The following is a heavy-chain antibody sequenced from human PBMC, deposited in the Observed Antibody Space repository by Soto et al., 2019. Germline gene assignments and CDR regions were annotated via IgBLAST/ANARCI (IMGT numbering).Heavy chain of an antibody. J-gene: IGHJ4*02. D-gene: IGHD2-2*01. CDR1: GYTFIGYY. Sequence: ASVKVSCKASGYTFIGYYMHWVRQAPGQGLEWMGWINPNSGGTNYAQKFQGRVTMTRDTSISTAYMELSRLRSDDTAVYYCARGSVPAEGNDYWGQGXLVTVSS. CDR3: ARGSVPAEGNDY. V-gene: IGHV1-2*02. CDR2: INPNSGGT.